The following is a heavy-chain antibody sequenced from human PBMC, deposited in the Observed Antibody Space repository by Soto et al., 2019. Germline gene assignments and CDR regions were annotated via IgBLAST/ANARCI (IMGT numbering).Heavy chain of an antibody. J-gene: IGHJ4*02. CDR2: ISGSGGST. D-gene: IGHD3-10*01. CDR1: GFTFSSYA. Sequence: PGGSLRLSCAASGFTFSSYAMRWVRQAPGKGLEWVSAISGSGGSTYYADSVKGRFTISRDNSKNTLYLQMNSLRAEDTAVYYCAKGAITMVRGVIWLAAYYFDYWGQGTLVTVSS. V-gene: IGHV3-23*01. CDR3: AKGAITMVRGVIWLAAYYFDY.